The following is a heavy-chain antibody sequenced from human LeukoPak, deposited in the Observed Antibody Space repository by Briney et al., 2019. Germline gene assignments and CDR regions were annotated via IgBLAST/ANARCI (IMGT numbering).Heavy chain of an antibody. Sequence: GGSLRLSCAASGFTFSSYSMNWVRQAPGKGLEWVSSISSSGSYIYYADSVKGRFTISRDNAKNSLYLQMNSLRAEDTAVYYCARDQQFYSSSGFDYWGQGTLATVSS. CDR3: ARDQQFYSSSGFDY. CDR1: GFTFSSYS. D-gene: IGHD6-6*01. J-gene: IGHJ4*02. V-gene: IGHV3-21*04. CDR2: ISSSGSYI.